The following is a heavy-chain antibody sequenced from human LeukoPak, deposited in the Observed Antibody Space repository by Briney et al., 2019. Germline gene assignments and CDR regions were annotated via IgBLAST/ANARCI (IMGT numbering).Heavy chain of an antibody. D-gene: IGHD2-2*01. CDR2: IYYSGST. CDR1: GGSISSGGYY. Sequence: SQTLSLTCTVSGGSISSGGYYWSWIRQHPGKGLEWIGYIYYSGSTYYNPSLKSRVTISVDTSKNQFSLKLSSVTAADTAVYYCARWRPGGRLDCSRTSCYRYFDYWGQGTLVTVSS. J-gene: IGHJ4*02. V-gene: IGHV4-31*03. CDR3: ARWRPGGRLDCSRTSCYRYFDY.